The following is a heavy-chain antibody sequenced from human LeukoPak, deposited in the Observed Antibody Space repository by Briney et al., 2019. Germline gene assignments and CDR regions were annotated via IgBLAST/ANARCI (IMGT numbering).Heavy chain of an antibody. CDR2: IYYSGST. CDR1: GGSLSPYY. D-gene: IGHD4-17*01. CDR3: ARHEGVTVTDLNLDY. Sequence: KPSETLSLTCTISGGSLSPYYWNWIRQPAGKGLEWIGYIYYSGSTNYNPSLKSRVTISVDTSKNQFSLKLSSVTAADTAVYYCARHEGVTVTDLNLDYWVQGTLVTVSS. J-gene: IGHJ4*02. V-gene: IGHV4-59*08.